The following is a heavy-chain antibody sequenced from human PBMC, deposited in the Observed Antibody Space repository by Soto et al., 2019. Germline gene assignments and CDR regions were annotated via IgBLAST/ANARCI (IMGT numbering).Heavy chain of an antibody. CDR3: AHALHILDYGDYGGVFDY. Sequence: QITLKESGPTLVKPTQTLTLTCTFSGFALSTSGVGVGWIRQPPGKALAWLALFYWCDDKRYSPSLKSRLTITKDTSKNLVVLTMPNMDPVDTATYFCAHALHILDYGDYGGVFDYWGQGTLVTVSS. CDR1: GFALSTSGVG. J-gene: IGHJ4*02. CDR2: FYWCDDK. V-gene: IGHV2-5*01. D-gene: IGHD4-17*01.